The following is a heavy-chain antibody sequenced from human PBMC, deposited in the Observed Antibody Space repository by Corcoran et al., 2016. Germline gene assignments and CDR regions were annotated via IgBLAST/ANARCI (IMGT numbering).Heavy chain of an antibody. CDR1: GFSLSTSGMC. CDR3: ARTPGSDRGVYGRDV. D-gene: IGHD3-10*01. CDR2: IDWDDDK. Sequence: QVTLRESGPALVKPPQTLTLTCTFSGFSLSTSGMCVSWIRQPPGKALEWLALIDWDDDKYYSTSLKTRLPISKDTSKNQVVLTMTNMDPVDTATYYGARTPGSDRGVYGRDVWGQGTTVTVSS. J-gene: IGHJ6*02. V-gene: IGHV2-70*01.